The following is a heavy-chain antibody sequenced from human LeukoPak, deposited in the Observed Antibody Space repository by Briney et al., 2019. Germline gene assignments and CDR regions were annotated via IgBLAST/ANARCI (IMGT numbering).Heavy chain of an antibody. J-gene: IGHJ3*02. CDR2: IKQDGSDT. CDR3: ARGVYSSGWYPDTFDI. Sequence: GGSLRLSCGVSGFTYSSYWVSWVRQAPGKGLEWVANIKQDGSDTYYPDSMKGRFLISRDNPKNSLFLQISSLRAEDTGIYFCARGVYSSGWYPDTFDIWGQGTMVTVSS. V-gene: IGHV3-7*01. D-gene: IGHD6-19*01. CDR1: GFTYSSYW.